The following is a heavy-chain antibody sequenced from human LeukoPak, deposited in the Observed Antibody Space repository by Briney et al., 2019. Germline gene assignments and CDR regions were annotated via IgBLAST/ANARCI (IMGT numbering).Heavy chain of an antibody. CDR1: GGSISSGGYY. V-gene: IGHV4-61*09. CDR3: ARESGITIFGVVTYYMDV. D-gene: IGHD3-3*01. Sequence: TLSLTCTVSGGSISSGGYYWSWIRQPAGKGLEWIGHFDSSGSTNYNPSLKSRVTISVDTSKNQFSLKLSSVTAADTAVYYCARESGITIFGVVTYYMDVWGKGTTVTVSS. CDR2: FDSSGST. J-gene: IGHJ6*03.